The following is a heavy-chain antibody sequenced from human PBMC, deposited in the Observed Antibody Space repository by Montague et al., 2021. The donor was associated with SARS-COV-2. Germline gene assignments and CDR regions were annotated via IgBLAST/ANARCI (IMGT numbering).Heavy chain of an antibody. V-gene: IGHV4-39*02. J-gene: IGHJ3*02. CDR2: IYFTGKT. D-gene: IGHD1/OR15-1a*01. CDR1: GDSISRSHYF. CDR3: ARWGLNNAFDI. Sequence: SETLSLTCSVSGDSISRSHYFWAWIRQPPGMGLGWIGSIYFTGKTYYHPSLKSRVTISIDTSKNHFSLRLSSVTAADSAVFYCARWGLNNAFDIWGLGTMITISS.